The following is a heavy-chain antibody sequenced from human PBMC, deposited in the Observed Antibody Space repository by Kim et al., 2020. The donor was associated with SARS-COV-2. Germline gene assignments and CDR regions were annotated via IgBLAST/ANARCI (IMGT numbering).Heavy chain of an antibody. CDR1: GFTFSSYG. V-gene: IGHV3-33*01. J-gene: IGHJ4*02. CDR3: ARDYRPLLLWFGELSMIDY. CDR2: IWYDGSNK. D-gene: IGHD3-10*01. Sequence: GGSLRLSCAASGFTFSSYGMHWVRQAPGKGLEWVAVIWYDGSNKYYADSVKGRFTISRDNSKNTLYLQMNSLRAEDTAVYYCARDYRPLLLWFGELSMIDYWGQGTLVTVSS.